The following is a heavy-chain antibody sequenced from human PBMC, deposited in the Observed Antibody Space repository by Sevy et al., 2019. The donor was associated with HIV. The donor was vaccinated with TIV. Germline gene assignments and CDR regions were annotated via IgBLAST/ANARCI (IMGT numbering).Heavy chain of an antibody. D-gene: IGHD6-13*01. V-gene: IGHV4-31*03. J-gene: IGHJ4*02. CDR3: ARAAIAAAGSNFDY. CDR2: IYYSGST. Sequence: SETLSLTCTVSGGSISSGGYYWSWIRQHPGKGLEWIGYIYYSGSTYYNPSLKSRVTISVDTSKNQFSLKLSSVTAAATAVYYGARAAIAAAGSNFDYWGQGTLVTVSS. CDR1: GGSISSGGYY.